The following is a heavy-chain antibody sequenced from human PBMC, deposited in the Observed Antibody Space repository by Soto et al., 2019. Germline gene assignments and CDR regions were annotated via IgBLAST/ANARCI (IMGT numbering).Heavy chain of an antibody. Sequence: QVQLQESGPGLVKPSQTLSLTCTVSGGSISSGGYYWSWIRQHPGKGLEWIGYIYYSGSTYYNPSLNSRFTISVDTSKNQYSLKLNSVTAADTAVYYCARDYDYDFWSGAVYGMDVWGQGTTVTVSS. J-gene: IGHJ6*02. D-gene: IGHD3-3*01. CDR3: ARDYDYDFWSGAVYGMDV. CDR2: IYYSGST. V-gene: IGHV4-31*03. CDR1: GGSISSGGYY.